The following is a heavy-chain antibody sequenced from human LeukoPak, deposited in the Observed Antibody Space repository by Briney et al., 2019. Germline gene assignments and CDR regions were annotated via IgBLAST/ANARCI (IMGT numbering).Heavy chain of an antibody. V-gene: IGHV1-24*01. CDR2: FDPDDGET. CDR1: VYTLTELS. Sequence: ASVKVSRKVSVYTLTELSMHWVRQAPGKGLEWMGGFDPDDGETIYAQKFQSRVAMTEDTSTDTAYMELSSLRSEDTAVYYCATDLRDYVWGSYRRFGYWGQGTLVTVSS. D-gene: IGHD3-16*02. J-gene: IGHJ4*02. CDR3: ATDLRDYVWGSYRRFGY.